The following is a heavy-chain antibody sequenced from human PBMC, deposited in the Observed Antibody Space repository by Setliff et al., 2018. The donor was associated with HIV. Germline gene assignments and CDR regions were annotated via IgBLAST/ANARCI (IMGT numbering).Heavy chain of an antibody. V-gene: IGHV4-31*03. CDR3: ARDGEWLRLGTYWYFDL. CDR2: IYYSGST. D-gene: IGHD5-12*01. Sequence: SETLSLTCTISGASMISGGYYWSWIRQHPGKGLGWIGYIYYSGSTYYNPSLKSRVTISVDTSKNQFSLKLSSVTAADTAVYYCARDGEWLRLGTYWYFDLWGRGTLVTVSS. CDR1: GASMISGGYY. J-gene: IGHJ2*01.